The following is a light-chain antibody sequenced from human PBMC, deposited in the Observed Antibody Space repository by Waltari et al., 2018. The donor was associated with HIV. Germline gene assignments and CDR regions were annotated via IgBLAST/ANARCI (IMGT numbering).Light chain of an antibody. CDR1: SANLGAGYT. V-gene: IGLV1-40*01. CDR2: SNT. CDR3: QSYDSSLSGYV. J-gene: IGLJ1*01. Sequence: QSVLTQPPSVSGAPGQRVTISCTGSSANLGAGYTVSWYRQLPGPAPKLLIYSNTSPPSGVPDRFSGSKSGTSASLAITGLQADDEADYYCQSYDSSLSGYVFGTGTKVTVL.